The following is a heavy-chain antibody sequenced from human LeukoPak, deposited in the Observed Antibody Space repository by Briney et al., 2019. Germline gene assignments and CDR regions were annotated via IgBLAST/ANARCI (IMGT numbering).Heavy chain of an antibody. D-gene: IGHD2-2*01. CDR2: ISYDGSNK. Sequence: PGRSLRLSCAASGFTFSKYAMHWVRQAPGKGLEWVAVISYDGSNKYYADSVKGRFTISRDNFKNTLYLQMNSLRAEDTAVYYCARDFLHSSTSRPFDYWGQGTLVTVSS. CDR1: GFTFSKYA. V-gene: IGHV3-30-3*01. J-gene: IGHJ4*02. CDR3: ARDFLHSSTSRPFDY.